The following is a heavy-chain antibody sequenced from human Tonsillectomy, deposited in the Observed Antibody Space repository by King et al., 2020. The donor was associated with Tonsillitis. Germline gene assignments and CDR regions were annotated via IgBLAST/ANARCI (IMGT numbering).Heavy chain of an antibody. D-gene: IGHD2-2*01. CDR3: AGDAPLYCSSTSCYAFDY. J-gene: IGHJ4*02. Sequence: VQLQESGPGLVKPSGTLSLTCAVSGGSISSSNWWSWVRQPPGKGLEWIGEIYQSGSTNYNPSLKSRVTISVEKSKNQFSLKLTSVTAGDTAVYYCAGDAPLYCSSTSCYAFDYWGQGTLVTVSS. CDR1: GGSISSSNW. V-gene: IGHV4-4*02. CDR2: IYQSGST.